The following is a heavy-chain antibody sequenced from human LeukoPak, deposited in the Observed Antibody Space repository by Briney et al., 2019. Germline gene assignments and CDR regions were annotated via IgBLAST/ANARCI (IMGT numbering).Heavy chain of an antibody. CDR3: VTEFGYRFDY. CDR1: GFYFRGYN. CDR2: TDREGSDRGR. J-gene: IGHJ4*02. V-gene: IGHV3-7*01. Sequence: GGSLRLSCAASGFYFRGYNMAWVRQAPGKGLEWLATTDREGSDRGREYTASVRGRFTISRDNAKNSVHLYMSSLGADDTAVYFCVTEFGYRFDYWGQGIPVIVSS. D-gene: IGHD3-16*01.